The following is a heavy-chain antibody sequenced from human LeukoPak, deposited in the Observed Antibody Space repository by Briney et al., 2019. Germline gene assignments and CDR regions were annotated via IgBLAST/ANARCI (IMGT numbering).Heavy chain of an antibody. D-gene: IGHD2-15*01. V-gene: IGHV1-2*02. CDR2: INPNSGGT. Sequence: ASVTVSCTSSGYTFTGYYMHWVRPAPGQGLAWMGWINPNSGGTNYAQKFQGRVTMTRDTSISTAYMELSRLRSDDTAVYYCARPNCSGGSCYTDYYYYGMDVWGQGTTVTVSS. J-gene: IGHJ6*02. CDR3: ARPNCSGGSCYTDYYYYGMDV. CDR1: GYTFTGYY.